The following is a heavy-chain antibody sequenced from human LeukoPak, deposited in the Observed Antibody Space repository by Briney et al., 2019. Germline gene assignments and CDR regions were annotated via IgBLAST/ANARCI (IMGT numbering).Heavy chain of an antibody. CDR2: SRNKASSYTT. Sequence: GGSQRLSCVAPRFKLRDHYIDWVRQAPGKGLEWVGRSRNKASSYTTEYAASVEGRFTISRDVSESSLYLQMNSLRTEDTAVYSSGKIGINGNDGMDVWGQGTTVTVSS. CDR1: RFKLRDHY. V-gene: IGHV3-72*01. J-gene: IGHJ6*02. D-gene: IGHD1-1*01. CDR3: GKIGINGNDGMDV.